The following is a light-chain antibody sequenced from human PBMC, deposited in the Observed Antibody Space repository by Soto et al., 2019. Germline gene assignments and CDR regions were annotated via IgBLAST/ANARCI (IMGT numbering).Light chain of an antibody. CDR3: QQSDSTPLS. CDR1: QTISRY. J-gene: IGKJ4*02. CDR2: AAS. V-gene: IGKV1-39*01. Sequence: IQMTQSPSSLSASVGDRVTITCQASQTISRYFNWYQETTRKAPKLLTYAASSLKSEVPSSFSGSGSGTDFTLTICSQQPEDFATYYCQQSDSTPLSFGGGTKVDIK.